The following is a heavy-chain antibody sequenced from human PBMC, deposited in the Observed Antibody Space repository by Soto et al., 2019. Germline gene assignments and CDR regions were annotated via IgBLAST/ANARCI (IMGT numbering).Heavy chain of an antibody. CDR3: ARADGSGSFDY. J-gene: IGHJ4*02. Sequence: GGSLRLSCAASGFTFSSYDMHWVRQATGKGLEWVSAIGTAGDTYYPGSVKGRFTISRENAKNSLYLQMNSLRAEDTAVYYCARADGSGSFDYWGQGTLVTVSS. CDR2: IGTAGDT. CDR1: GFTFSSYD. D-gene: IGHD3-10*01. V-gene: IGHV3-13*01.